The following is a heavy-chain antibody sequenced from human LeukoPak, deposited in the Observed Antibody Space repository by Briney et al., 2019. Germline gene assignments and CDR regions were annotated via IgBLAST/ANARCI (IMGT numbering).Heavy chain of an antibody. Sequence: GGSLRLSCAASGFTFSSYAMSWVRQAPGKELEWVSAISGSGGSTDYADSVKGRFTISRDNSKNTLYLQMNSLRAEDTAVYYCANTPWFGELSDYWGQGTLVTVSS. CDR1: GFTFSSYA. CDR3: ANTPWFGELSDY. J-gene: IGHJ4*02. D-gene: IGHD3-10*01. CDR2: ISGSGGST. V-gene: IGHV3-23*01.